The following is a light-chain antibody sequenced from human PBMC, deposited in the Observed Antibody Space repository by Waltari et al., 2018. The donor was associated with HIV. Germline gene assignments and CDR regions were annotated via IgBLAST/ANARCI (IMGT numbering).Light chain of an antibody. J-gene: IGLJ2*01. Sequence: QPVVRQSLSAAASLVASVKLTCTLSSGHSDYAIAWHQQHPQKGPRYLMWLNNDGSHYKGDDIPDRFSGSSSGAERYLIISSLQSGDEADYYCQTWDTGIIIFGGGTKLTVL. CDR2: LNNDGSH. CDR1: SGHSDYA. CDR3: QTWDTGIII. V-gene: IGLV4-69*01.